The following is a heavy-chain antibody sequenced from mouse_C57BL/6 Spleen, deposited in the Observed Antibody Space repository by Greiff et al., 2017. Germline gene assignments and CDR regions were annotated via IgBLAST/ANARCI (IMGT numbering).Heavy chain of an antibody. V-gene: IGHV1-53*01. J-gene: IGHJ4*01. CDR2: INPSNGGT. Sequence: QVQLKQPGTELVKPGASVKLSCKASGYTFTSYWMHWVKQRPGQGLEWIGNINPSNGGTNYNEKFKSKATLTVDKSSSTAYMQLSSLTSEDSAVYYCARFGYYGSSYYAMDYWGQGTSVTVSS. CDR1: GYTFTSYW. D-gene: IGHD1-1*01. CDR3: ARFGYYGSSYYAMDY.